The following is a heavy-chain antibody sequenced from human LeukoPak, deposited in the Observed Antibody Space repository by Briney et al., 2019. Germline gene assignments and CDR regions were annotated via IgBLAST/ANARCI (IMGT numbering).Heavy chain of an antibody. CDR2: NSGSGGRT. CDR1: GFTFRSYA. CDR3: AKGLGSGSGYFDY. Sequence: GGSLRLPCAASGFTFRSYAMSWVRQAPGKGLEWVSANSGSGGRTYYADSVKGRFTISRDNSKNTLYLQMNSLRAEDTAVYYCAKGLGSGSGYFDYWGQGTLVTVAS. D-gene: IGHD3-10*01. J-gene: IGHJ4*02. V-gene: IGHV3-23*01.